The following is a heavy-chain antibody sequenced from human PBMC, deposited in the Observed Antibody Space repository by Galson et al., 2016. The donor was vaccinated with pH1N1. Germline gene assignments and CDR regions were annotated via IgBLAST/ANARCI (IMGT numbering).Heavy chain of an antibody. J-gene: IGHJ1*01. CDR3: ASLLWFGELGGYFQH. CDR2: IYYSGST. CDR1: GGSISSHD. V-gene: IGHV4-59*11. Sequence: SETLSLTCTVSGGSISSHDWSWIRQPPGKGLEWIGCIYYSGSTNYNPSVKSRVTISADTSKNQFSLKLSSVTAADTAVYYCASLLWFGELGGYFQHWGQGTLVTVSS. D-gene: IGHD3-10*01.